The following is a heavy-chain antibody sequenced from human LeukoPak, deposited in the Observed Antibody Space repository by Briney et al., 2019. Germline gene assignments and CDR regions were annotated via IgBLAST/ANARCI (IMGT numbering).Heavy chain of an antibody. CDR3: AKSDRGYWSFDL. J-gene: IGHJ2*01. CDR2: IRSDLTT. Sequence: GGSLRLSCAASGFTFSNFAMSWVRQAPGKGLEWVSAIRSDLTTEYADSVKGRFTISRDNSKNTLYLQMNSLRDEDTAAYSYAKSDRGYWSFDLWGRGTLVTVSS. V-gene: IGHV3-23*01. CDR1: GFTFSNFA.